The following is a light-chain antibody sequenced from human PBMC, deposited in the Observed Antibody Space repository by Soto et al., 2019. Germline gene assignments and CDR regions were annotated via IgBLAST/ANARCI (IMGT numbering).Light chain of an antibody. Sequence: DIQLTQSPSSLSASVGDRGTVTCRASQGIRHYLAWYQQNPGKVPKLLIYEASNLQSGVPSRFTGGGSGTEFTLTISSLQPEDVATYYCQNFDSAPQTFGQRTKV. CDR1: QGIRHY. J-gene: IGKJ1*01. CDR2: EAS. CDR3: QNFDSAPQT. V-gene: IGKV1-27*01.